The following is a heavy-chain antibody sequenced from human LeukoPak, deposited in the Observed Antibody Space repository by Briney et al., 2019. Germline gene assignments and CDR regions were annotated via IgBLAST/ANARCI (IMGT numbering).Heavy chain of an antibody. CDR3: ARGEGLGFFDY. V-gene: IGHV3-30-3*01. Sequence: GGSLKLSCAASGFTFSSYAMHWVRQAPGKGLEWVAVISYDGSNKYYADSVKGRFTISRDNSKNTLYLQMNSLRAEDTAVYYCARGEGLGFFDYWGQGTLVTVSS. D-gene: IGHD1-26*01. CDR1: GFTFSSYA. J-gene: IGHJ4*02. CDR2: ISYDGSNK.